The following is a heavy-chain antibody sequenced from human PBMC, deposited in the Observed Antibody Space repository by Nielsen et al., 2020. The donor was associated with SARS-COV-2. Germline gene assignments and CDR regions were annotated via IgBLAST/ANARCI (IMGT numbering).Heavy chain of an antibody. CDR3: TKGAQLGDY. J-gene: IGHJ4*02. D-gene: IGHD6-13*01. V-gene: IGHV3-30*18. Sequence: GESLKISCEASGFTISRFGMHWVRQAPGKGLEWVTFISYDGSIKYYADSVKGRFTISTDISKNTLYLQMNSLGAEDAGVYYCTKGAQLGDYWGQGTLVTVSS. CDR2: ISYDGSIK. CDR1: GFTISRFG.